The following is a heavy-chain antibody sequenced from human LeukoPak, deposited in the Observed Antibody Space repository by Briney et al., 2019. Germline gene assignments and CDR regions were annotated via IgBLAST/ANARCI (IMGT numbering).Heavy chain of an antibody. J-gene: IGHJ3*02. CDR2: ISSSSSSI. Sequence: GGSLRLSCAASGFTFRTYSMNWVRQAPGKGLEWVSYISSSSSSIFYADSVKGRFTISRDNAKNSLYLQMNSLRDEDTAVYYCARESRESCAAFDIWGQGKMVTVSS. CDR1: GFTFRTYS. CDR3: ARESRESCAAFDI. V-gene: IGHV3-48*02. D-gene: IGHD6-6*01.